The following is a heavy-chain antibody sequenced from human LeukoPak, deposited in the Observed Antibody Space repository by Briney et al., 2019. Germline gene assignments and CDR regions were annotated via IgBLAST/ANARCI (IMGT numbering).Heavy chain of an antibody. CDR1: GFTFSSYA. CDR2: IGGSGTRI. CDR3: VKGKGAATAGYFEY. D-gene: IGHD1-26*01. J-gene: IGHJ4*02. Sequence: PGGSLRLSCAVSGFTFSSYAMTWVRQAPGKGLEWVSSIGGSGTRIYYADSVKGRFTISRDNSKDTLYLQMTNLRADDTAVYYCVKGKGAATAGYFEYWGQGTLVPVSS. V-gene: IGHV3-23*01.